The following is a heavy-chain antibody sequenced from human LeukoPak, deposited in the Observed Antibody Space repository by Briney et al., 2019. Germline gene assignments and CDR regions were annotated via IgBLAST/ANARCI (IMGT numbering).Heavy chain of an antibody. CDR1: GGSISSSSYY. J-gene: IGHJ4*02. CDR3: ATHSGSFYYFDY. D-gene: IGHD1-26*01. V-gene: IGHV4-39*07. Sequence: SETLSLTCTVSGGSISSSSYYWGWIRQPPGKGLKWIGSIYYSGSTYYNPSLKNRVTISVDTPKNQFSLKLSSVTAADTAVYYCATHSGSFYYFDYWGQGTLVTVSS. CDR2: IYYSGST.